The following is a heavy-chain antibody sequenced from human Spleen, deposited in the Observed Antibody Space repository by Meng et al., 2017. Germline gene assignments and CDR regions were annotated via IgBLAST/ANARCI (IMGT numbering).Heavy chain of an antibody. CDR3: ARSGSSWFQPDY. D-gene: IGHD6-13*01. J-gene: IGHJ4*02. Sequence: GGSLRLSCAASGFAVRTKYMYWVRQAPGKGLEWVSIIYSGGDAGDTYYSDSVKGRFTISRDNSKNTLFLQMNSLRADDTAIYYCARSGSSWFQPDYWGQGTLVTVSS. CDR1: GFAVRTKY. CDR2: IYSGGDAGDT. V-gene: IGHV3-53*01.